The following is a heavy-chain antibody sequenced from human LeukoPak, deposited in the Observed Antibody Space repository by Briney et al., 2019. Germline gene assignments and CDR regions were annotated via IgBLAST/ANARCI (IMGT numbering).Heavy chain of an antibody. CDR1: GGSISSNSYY. CDR3: ARHLRYSNFDY. CDR2: MYYTGST. V-gene: IGHV4-39*01. J-gene: IGHJ4*02. D-gene: IGHD3-16*02. Sequence: KPSETLSLTCTVSGGSISSNSYYWGWIRQPPGKGLEWIGSMYYTGSTYYNSTLKSRVTISVDTSKNQVSLKLSSVTAADTAVYYCARHLRYSNFDYWGQGTLVTVSS.